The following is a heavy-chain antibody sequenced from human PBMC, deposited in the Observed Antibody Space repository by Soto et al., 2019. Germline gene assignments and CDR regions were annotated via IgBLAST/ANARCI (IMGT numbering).Heavy chain of an antibody. Sequence: SDTLSLTCTVSRRLITRHDHYWSWFRQSPGKGLEWIGYMFHSGSPYYNPSLKSRVTISVDTSKNQFSLRLSSVTAADTAVYYCARVPDSSGYAASDIWGQGTMVT. V-gene: IGHV4-30-4*02. CDR3: ARVPDSSGYAASDI. J-gene: IGHJ3*02. CDR2: MFHSGSP. D-gene: IGHD3-22*01. CDR1: RRLITRHDHY.